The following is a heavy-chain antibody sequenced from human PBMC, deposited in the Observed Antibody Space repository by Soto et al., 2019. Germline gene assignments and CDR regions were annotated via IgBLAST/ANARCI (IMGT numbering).Heavy chain of an antibody. Sequence: GGSLRLSCAASGFTFSSYGMHWVRQAPGKGLEWVAVISYDGSNKYYADSVKGRFTISRDNAKNSLYLQMNSLRAEDTAVYYCAELERGFYWGQGTLVTVSS. V-gene: IGHV3-30*18. CDR2: ISYDGSNK. D-gene: IGHD1-1*01. J-gene: IGHJ4*02. CDR1: GFTFSSYG. CDR3: AELERGFY.